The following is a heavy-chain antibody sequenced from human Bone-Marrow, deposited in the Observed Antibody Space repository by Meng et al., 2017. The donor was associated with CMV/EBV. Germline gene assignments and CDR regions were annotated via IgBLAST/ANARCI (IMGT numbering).Heavy chain of an antibody. CDR3: ARTLEYQLPRWRNAFDI. Sequence: SVKVSCKASGYTFTGYYMHWVRQAPGQGLEWMGWIIPIFGTANYAQKFQGRVTITTDESTSTAYMELSSLRSEDTAVYYCARTLEYQLPRWRNAFDIWGQGTMVTVSS. V-gene: IGHV1-69*05. CDR1: GYTFTGYY. J-gene: IGHJ3*02. CDR2: IIPIFGTA. D-gene: IGHD2-2*01.